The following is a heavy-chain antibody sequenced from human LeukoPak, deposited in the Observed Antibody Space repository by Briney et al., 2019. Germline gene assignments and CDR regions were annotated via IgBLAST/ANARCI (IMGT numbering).Heavy chain of an antibody. CDR1: GGTFSSYA. CDR2: IIPIFGTA. Sequence: ASVKVSCKASGGTFSSYAISWVRQAPGQGLEWMGRIIPIFGTANYAQKFQGRVTITTDESTSTAYMELSSLRSEDTAVYHCARRYSYPDACDIWGQGTMVTVSS. D-gene: IGHD5-18*01. CDR3: ARRYSYPDACDI. J-gene: IGHJ3*02. V-gene: IGHV1-69*05.